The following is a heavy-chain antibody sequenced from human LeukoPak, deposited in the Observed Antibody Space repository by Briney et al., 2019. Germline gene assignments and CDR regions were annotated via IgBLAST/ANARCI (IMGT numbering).Heavy chain of an antibody. CDR1: GFTFSTHA. V-gene: IGHV3-23*01. J-gene: IGHJ4*02. CDR2: LSGYDDST. CDR3: AKFRGLVVVTYYYDY. Sequence: PEGSLRLSCAASGFTFSTHAMSWVRQAPGKGLEWVSTLSGYDDSTYYADSVKGRFTISRDISKNTLYLEMNSLRADDTAVYYCAKFRGLVVVTYYYDYWGQGTLVTVSS. D-gene: IGHD3-22*01.